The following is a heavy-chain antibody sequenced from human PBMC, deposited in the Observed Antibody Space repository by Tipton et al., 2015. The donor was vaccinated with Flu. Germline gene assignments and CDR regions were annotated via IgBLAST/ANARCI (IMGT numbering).Heavy chain of an antibody. CDR2: TNPNGGFI. J-gene: IGHJ4*02. V-gene: IGHV1-2*02. CDR3: VRGAGATTCRSGVVGF. D-gene: IGHD2-21*01. Sequence: QLVQSGTEVKRPGASVKVSCRTSGYTFTAHYIHWVRQAPGQRPEWMGWTNPNGGFIRYAQKFQGRVTMTMDTSISTAYMDLSRVTPDYTAGDLFVRGAGATTCRSGVVGFWGQGPLGT. CDR1: GYTFTAHY.